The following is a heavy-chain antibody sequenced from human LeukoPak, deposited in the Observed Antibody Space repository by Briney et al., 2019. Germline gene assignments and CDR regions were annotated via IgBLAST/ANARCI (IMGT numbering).Heavy chain of an antibody. J-gene: IGHJ4*02. D-gene: IGHD3-10*01. CDR1: GGTFSSYA. V-gene: IGHV1-69*04. CDR2: IIPILGIA. CDR3: AREASYGSGSLSAY. Sequence: ASVKVSCKASGGTFSSYAISWVRQAPGQGLEWMGRIIPILGIANYAQKFQGRVTITADKSTSTAYMELSSLRSEDTAVYYCAREASYGSGSLSAYWGQGTLVTVSS.